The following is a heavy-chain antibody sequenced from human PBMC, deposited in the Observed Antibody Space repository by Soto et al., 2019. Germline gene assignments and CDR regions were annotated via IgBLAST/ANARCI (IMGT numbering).Heavy chain of an antibody. Sequence: SETLSLTCTVSGGSISNYCWSWIRQPAGRGLEWLGRIYATGSTNYNPSLKRRVTMSLDTSNNQFSLKLSSVTAADTAVYYCVRDRSGYYTGGFDYWSQGPLVTVYS. CDR3: VRDRSGYYTGGFDY. D-gene: IGHD3-3*01. J-gene: IGHJ4*02. V-gene: IGHV4-4*07. CDR1: GGSISNYC. CDR2: IYATGST.